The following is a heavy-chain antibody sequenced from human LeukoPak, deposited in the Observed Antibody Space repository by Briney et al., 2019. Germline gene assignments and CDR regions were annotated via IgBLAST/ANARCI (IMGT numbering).Heavy chain of an antibody. CDR2: IKYDGSTT. CDR1: GFIFSTFW. CDR3: AKSHWIET. Sequence: QAGGSLRLSCAASGFIFSTFWMHWVRQAPGKGLVWVSRIKYDGSTTSYADSVKGRFTVSRDNAKNTLYLEMNNLRVEDTAVYYCAKSHWIETWGQGTLVSVSS. J-gene: IGHJ5*02. V-gene: IGHV3-74*01.